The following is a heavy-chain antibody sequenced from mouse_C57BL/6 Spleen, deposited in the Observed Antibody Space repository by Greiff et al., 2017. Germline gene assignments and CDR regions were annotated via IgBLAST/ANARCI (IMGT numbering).Heavy chain of an antibody. V-gene: IGHV1-55*01. CDR1: GYTFTSYW. CDR3: ARRTGTWWYFEV. D-gene: IGHD4-1*01. Sequence: VQLQQPGAELVKPGASVKMSCKASGYTFTSYWITWVKQRPGQGLEWIGDIYPGSGSTNYNEKFKSKATLTVDTSSSTAYMQLSSLTSEDSAVYYCARRTGTWWYFEVWGTGTTVTASS. J-gene: IGHJ1*03. CDR2: IYPGSGST.